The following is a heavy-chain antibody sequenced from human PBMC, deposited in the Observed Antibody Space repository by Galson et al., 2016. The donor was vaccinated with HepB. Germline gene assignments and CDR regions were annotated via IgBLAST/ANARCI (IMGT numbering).Heavy chain of an antibody. CDR1: GFTFSSYS. V-gene: IGHV3-21*01. J-gene: IGHJ4*02. D-gene: IGHD2-2*01. Sequence: SLRLSCAASGFTFSSYSMNWVRQAPGKGLEWVSFISSSSSYIYYADSVKGRFTISRDTSKNTLYLQMNSLRAEDTAVYYCATSPSRGYWGQGTLVTVSS. CDR2: ISSSSSYI. CDR3: ATSPSRGY.